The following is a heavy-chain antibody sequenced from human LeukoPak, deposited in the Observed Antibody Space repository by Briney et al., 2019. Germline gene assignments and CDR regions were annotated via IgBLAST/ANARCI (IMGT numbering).Heavy chain of an antibody. CDR1: GGSFSGYY. CDR2: INHSGST. CDR3: ARGRRGDIVVVPAARLDY. D-gene: IGHD2-2*01. V-gene: IGHV4-34*01. Sequence: SETLSLTCAVYGGSFSGYYWSWIRQPPGKGLEWIGEINHSGSTNYNPSLKSRVTISVDTSKNQFSLKLSSVTAADTAVYYCARGRRGDIVVVPAARLDYWGQGTLVTVSS. J-gene: IGHJ4*02.